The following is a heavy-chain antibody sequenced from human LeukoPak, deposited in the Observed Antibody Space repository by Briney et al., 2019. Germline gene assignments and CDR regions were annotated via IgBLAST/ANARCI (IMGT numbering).Heavy chain of an antibody. Sequence: SETLSLTCAVYGGSFSGYYWSWIRQPPGKGLEWIGEINPGGSTNYDQSLKSRVTISGDTSKNQFSLKLRSVTAADTAVYYCAIAVADPYYFDHWGEGTLVTVSS. J-gene: IGHJ4*02. D-gene: IGHD2-15*01. CDR3: AIAVADPYYFDH. CDR1: GGSFSGYY. CDR2: INPGGST. V-gene: IGHV4-34*01.